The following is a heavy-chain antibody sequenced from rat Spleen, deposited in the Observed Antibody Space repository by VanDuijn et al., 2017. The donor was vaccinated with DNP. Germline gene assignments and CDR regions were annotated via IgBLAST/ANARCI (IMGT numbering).Heavy chain of an antibody. Sequence: EVQLVESGGGLVQPGRSLKLSCAASGFTFSNYYMAWVRQAPKKGLEWVATISTSGNRAFYPDSVEGRFTISRDNTKSTLYLQIDSLRSEDTATYYCATRPSGSFDYWGQGVMVTVSS. J-gene: IGHJ2*01. CDR2: ISTSGNRA. V-gene: IGHV5-25*01. CDR1: GFTFSNYY. D-gene: IGHD5-1*01. CDR3: ATRPSGSFDY.